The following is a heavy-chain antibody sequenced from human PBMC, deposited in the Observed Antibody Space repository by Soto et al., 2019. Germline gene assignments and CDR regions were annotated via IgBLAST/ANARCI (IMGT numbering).Heavy chain of an antibody. Sequence: SETLSLTCTVSGGSISSSSYYWGWIRQPPGKGLEWIGSIYYSGSTYYNPSLKSRVTISVDTSKNQFSLKLSSVTAADTAVYYCARRSLYCSSTSCPDYWGQGTLVTVS. CDR1: GGSISSSSYY. CDR3: ARRSLYCSSTSCPDY. CDR2: IYYSGST. D-gene: IGHD2-2*01. J-gene: IGHJ4*02. V-gene: IGHV4-39*01.